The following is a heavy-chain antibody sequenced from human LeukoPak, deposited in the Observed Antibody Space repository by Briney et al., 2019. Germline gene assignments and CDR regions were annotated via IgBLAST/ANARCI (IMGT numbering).Heavy chain of an antibody. CDR2: IYYSGST. V-gene: IGHV4-59*08. J-gene: IGHJ1*01. D-gene: IGHD3-22*01. Sequence: SETLSLTCTVSGGSISSYYWSWSRQPPGKGLEWIGYIYYSGSTNYNPSLKSRVTISVDTSKNQFSLKLSYVTAADTAVYYCARGVSYYDSSGYYNEYFQHWGQGTLVTVSS. CDR3: ARGVSYYDSSGYYNEYFQH. CDR1: GGSISSYY.